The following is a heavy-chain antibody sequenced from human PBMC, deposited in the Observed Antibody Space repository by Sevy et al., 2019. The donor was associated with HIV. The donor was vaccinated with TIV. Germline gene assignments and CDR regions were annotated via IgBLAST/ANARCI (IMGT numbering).Heavy chain of an antibody. CDR2: ISSASSYI. CDR3: ARALDYYDSGGYFY. J-gene: IGHJ4*01. V-gene: IGHV3-21*01. Sequence: GGSLRLSCVASGFIFSNYDMNWVRQAPGKGLEWVSSISSASSYIYYADSVKGRFTVSRDNAKDSLYLQMHSLRAEDTATYYCARALDYYDSGGYFYWGLEPWSPSPQ. CDR1: GFIFSNYD. D-gene: IGHD3-22*01.